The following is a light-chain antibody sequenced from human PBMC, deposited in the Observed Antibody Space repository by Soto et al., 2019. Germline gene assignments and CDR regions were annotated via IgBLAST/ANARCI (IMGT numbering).Light chain of an antibody. CDR1: QDISNY. CDR2: AAS. CDR3: LQHYNYPPT. Sequence: DIDMTQSPSAMSASVGDRVTITCRASQDISNYLAWFQQKPGKVPKXLIYAASNLQSGVPSRFSGSGSGTELTITTTSLQPEDFETYYCLQHYNYPPTFGQGTKVDIK. V-gene: IGKV1-17*03. J-gene: IGKJ1*01.